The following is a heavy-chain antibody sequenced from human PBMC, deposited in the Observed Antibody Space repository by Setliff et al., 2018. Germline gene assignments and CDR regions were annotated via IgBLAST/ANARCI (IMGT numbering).Heavy chain of an antibody. CDR1: GFTFSSYE. Sequence: GGSLRLSCAASGFTFSSYEMNWVRQAPGKGLEWVSTITGSAARTYYADSVKGRFTISRDNSKSILYLQMNSLRAEDTAVYYCAKDHSYDFWAGILNPFWGQGTLVTVSS. V-gene: IGHV3-23*01. CDR2: ITGSAART. D-gene: IGHD3-3*01. CDR3: AKDHSYDFWAGILNPF. J-gene: IGHJ4*02.